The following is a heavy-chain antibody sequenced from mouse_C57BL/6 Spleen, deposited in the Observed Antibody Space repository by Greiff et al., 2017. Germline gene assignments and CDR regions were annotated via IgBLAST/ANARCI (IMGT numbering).Heavy chain of an antibody. CDR2: LHPSDSDT. D-gene: IGHD1-1*01. Sequence: QVQLKQPGAELVKPGASVKVSCKASGYTFTSYWMHWVKQRPGQGLEWIGRLHPSDSDTNYNQKFKGKATLTVDKSSSTAYMQLSSLTSEDSAVYYCAIPYYYGSSYWYFDVWGTGTTVTVSS. V-gene: IGHV1-74*01. J-gene: IGHJ1*03. CDR1: GYTFTSYW. CDR3: AIPYYYGSSYWYFDV.